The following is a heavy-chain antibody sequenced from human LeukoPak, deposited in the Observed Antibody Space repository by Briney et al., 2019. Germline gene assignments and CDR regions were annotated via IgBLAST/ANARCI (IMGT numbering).Heavy chain of an antibody. V-gene: IGHV4-59*01. CDR3: ARDHPGGDV. CDR2: IYYSGST. CDR1: GGSISSYY. D-gene: IGHD6-25*01. Sequence: SETLSLTCTVSGGSISSYYWSWIRQPPGKGLEWIGYIYYSGSTNYNPSLKSRVTISVDTSKNLFSLKLSSVTAANTAVYYCARDHPGGDVWGKGTTVTVSS. J-gene: IGHJ6*04.